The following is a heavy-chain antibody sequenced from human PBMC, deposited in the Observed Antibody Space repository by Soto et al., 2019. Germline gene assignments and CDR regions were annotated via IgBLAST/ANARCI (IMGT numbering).Heavy chain of an antibody. Sequence: QVQLVQSGAEEKKPGASVKDSCKASGYTFTSYVMHSVRQAPGQRLEWMGWINAGNGNTKYSQKFQGRVTITRDTSASTAYMELSSLRSEDTAVYYCARSIVVVTALDYWGQGTLVTVSS. CDR1: GYTFTSYV. J-gene: IGHJ4*02. V-gene: IGHV1-3*05. CDR3: ARSIVVVTALDY. D-gene: IGHD2-21*02. CDR2: INAGNGNT.